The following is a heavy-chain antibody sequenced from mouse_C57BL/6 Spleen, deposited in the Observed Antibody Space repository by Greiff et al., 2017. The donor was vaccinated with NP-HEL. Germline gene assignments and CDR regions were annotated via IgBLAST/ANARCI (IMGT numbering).Heavy chain of an antibody. Sequence: EVQLQQSGPVLVKPGASVKMSCKASGYTFTDSYLNWVKQSHGTSLEWLGVINPYNGGTSYNQKFQGKATLTVDKSSSTAYMELNSLTSEDSAVYYCARSRVYYSNYSAWFAYWGQGTLVTVSA. J-gene: IGHJ3*01. CDR1: GYTFTDSY. D-gene: IGHD2-5*01. V-gene: IGHV1-19*01. CDR2: INPYNGGT. CDR3: ARSRVYYSNYSAWFAY.